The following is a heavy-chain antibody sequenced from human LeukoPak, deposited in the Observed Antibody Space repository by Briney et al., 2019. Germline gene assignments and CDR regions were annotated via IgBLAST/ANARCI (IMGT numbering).Heavy chain of an antibody. D-gene: IGHD2-2*01. CDR2: ISGSGGST. CDR1: GFTFSSYA. Sequence: GGSLRLSCAASGFTFSSYAMSWVRQAPGKGLEWVSAISGSGGSTYYADSVKGRFTISRDTSKNTLYLQMNSLRAEDTAVYYCAKAPHIVVVPAAYFDYWGQGTLVTVSS. J-gene: IGHJ4*02. CDR3: AKAPHIVVVPAAYFDY. V-gene: IGHV3-23*01.